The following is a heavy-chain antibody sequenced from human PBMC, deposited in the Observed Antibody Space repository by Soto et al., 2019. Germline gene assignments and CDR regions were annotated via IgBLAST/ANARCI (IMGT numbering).Heavy chain of an antibody. V-gene: IGHV1-3*01. CDR2: INVGNGNT. CDR1: GYTFTSYA. J-gene: IGHJ6*02. CDR3: SRDEDV. Sequence: QVPLVQSGAEVRKPGAGVKISCKASGYTFTSYAIHWVRQAPGQRLEWMGWINVGNGNTKYSQNFQGRVTITRDTSASTAYMELSSLRSEDTAVYYCSRDEDVWGQGTTVTVSS.